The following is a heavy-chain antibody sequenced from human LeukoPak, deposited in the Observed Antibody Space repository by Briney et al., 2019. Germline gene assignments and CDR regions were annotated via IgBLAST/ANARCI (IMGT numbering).Heavy chain of an antibody. Sequence: ASVTVSCTASGGTFSSYAISWVRQAPGQGLEWMGGIIPIFGTANYAQKFQGRVTITADESTSTAYMELSSLRSEDTAVYYCARVGTVVTWYYFDYWGQGTLVTVSS. CDR1: GGTFSSYA. CDR2: IIPIFGTA. D-gene: IGHD4-23*01. V-gene: IGHV1-69*13. J-gene: IGHJ4*02. CDR3: ARVGTVVTWYYFDY.